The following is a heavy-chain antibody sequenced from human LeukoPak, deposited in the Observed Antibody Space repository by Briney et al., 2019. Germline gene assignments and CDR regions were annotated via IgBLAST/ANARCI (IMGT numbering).Heavy chain of an antibody. CDR3: ANLYGSGSYSSDY. CDR1: GGSISSYY. D-gene: IGHD3-10*01. Sequence: KPSETLSLTCTVSGGSISSYYWSWILQPPGKGLEWIGYIYYSGSTNYNPSLKSRVTISLDTSKIQFSLKRSSVTAADTAVYYCANLYGSGSYSSDYWGQGTLVTVSS. V-gene: IGHV4-59*08. J-gene: IGHJ4*02. CDR2: IYYSGST.